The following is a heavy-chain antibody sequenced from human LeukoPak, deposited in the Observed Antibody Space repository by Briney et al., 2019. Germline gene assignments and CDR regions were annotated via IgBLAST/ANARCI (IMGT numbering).Heavy chain of an antibody. CDR2: IYSGGST. CDR1: GFTFSTYW. Sequence: GGPLRLSCAASGFTFSTYWMSWVRQAPGKGLEWVSVIYSGGSTYYADSVKGRFTISRDNSKNTLYLQMNSLRAEDTAVYYCARGFFSSWPADYWGQGTLVTVSS. D-gene: IGHD6-13*01. J-gene: IGHJ4*02. V-gene: IGHV3-53*01. CDR3: ARGFFSSWPADY.